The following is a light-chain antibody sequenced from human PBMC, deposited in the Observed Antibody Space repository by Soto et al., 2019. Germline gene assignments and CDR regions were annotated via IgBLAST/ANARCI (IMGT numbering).Light chain of an antibody. Sequence: EIQMTQSPSIMSASVGYRVTITCRASHNINRWLAWYQQKPGKAPKLLIYDASRLESGVPSRFGGSGSGTEFTLSISSLQPDDFAIYYCQEYTSYSGTFGPGTTGDI. CDR2: DAS. CDR1: HNINRW. CDR3: QEYTSYSGT. J-gene: IGKJ1*01. V-gene: IGKV1-5*01.